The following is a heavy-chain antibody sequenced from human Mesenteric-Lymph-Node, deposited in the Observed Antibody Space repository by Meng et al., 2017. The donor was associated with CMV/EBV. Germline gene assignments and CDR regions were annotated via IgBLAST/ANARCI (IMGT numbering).Heavy chain of an antibody. CDR3: ARDRGSSGDRWNWFDP. Sequence: ASVKVSCKASGYTFTAYYIHWVRQAPGQGLEWMGWINANSGGSNYAQRFQGRVTMTRDTSISTAYMELSSLRSEDTAVYYCARDRGSSGDRWNWFDPWGQGTLVTVSS. J-gene: IGHJ5*02. D-gene: IGHD3-10*01. CDR1: GYTFTAYY. CDR2: INANSGGS. V-gene: IGHV1-2*02.